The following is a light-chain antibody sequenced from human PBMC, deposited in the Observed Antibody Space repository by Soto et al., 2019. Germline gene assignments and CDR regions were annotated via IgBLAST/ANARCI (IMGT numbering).Light chain of an antibody. CDR3: QQYNNSPWT. CDR1: QSVSSN. Sequence: EIVMTQSPATLAVSPGERATLSCRASQSVSSNLAWYQQKGGQAPRLLIYAASTRATGVPARFSGSGSGTDFTLTISSLQSEDFAIYFCQQYNNSPWTFGQGTKVDIK. V-gene: IGKV3-15*01. CDR2: AAS. J-gene: IGKJ1*01.